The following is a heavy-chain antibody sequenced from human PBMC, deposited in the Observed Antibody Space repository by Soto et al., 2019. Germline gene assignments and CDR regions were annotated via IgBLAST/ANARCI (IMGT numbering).Heavy chain of an antibody. D-gene: IGHD5-12*01. V-gene: IGHV3-21*01. Sequence: EVQLVESGGGLVKPGGSLRLSCAASGFTFSSYSMNWVRQAPGKGLEWVSSISSSSSYIYYADSVKGRFTISRDNAKNSLYLQMNSLRAEDTAVYYCARDVAPVATKTNHSYYYYGMDVWGQGTTVTVSS. J-gene: IGHJ6*02. CDR2: ISSSSSYI. CDR3: ARDVAPVATKTNHSYYYYGMDV. CDR1: GFTFSSYS.